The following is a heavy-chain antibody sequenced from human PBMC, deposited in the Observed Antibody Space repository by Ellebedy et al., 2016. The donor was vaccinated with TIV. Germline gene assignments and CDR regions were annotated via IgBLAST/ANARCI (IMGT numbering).Heavy chain of an antibody. CDR1: GGSISSYY. CDR3: ARVDGYSSPSSYYYYYMDV. CDR2: IYYSGST. Sequence: SETLSLXXTVSGGSISSYYWSWIRQPPGKGLEWIGYIYYSGSTNYNPSLKSRVTISVDTSKNQFSLKLSSVTAADTAVYYCARVDGYSSPSSYYYYYMDVWGKGTTVTVSS. V-gene: IGHV4-59*01. J-gene: IGHJ6*03. D-gene: IGHD6-6*01.